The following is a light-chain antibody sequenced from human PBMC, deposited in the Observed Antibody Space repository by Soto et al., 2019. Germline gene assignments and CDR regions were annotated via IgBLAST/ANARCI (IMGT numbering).Light chain of an antibody. CDR2: LGS. V-gene: IGKV2-28*01. Sequence: DIVMTKSPLSLPVTPGEPASISCRSSQSLLHSNGYNYLDWYLQKPGQSPQLLISLGSNRASGVPDRFSGSGSGTDFTLKISRVEAEDVGVYYCMQALQTPPTFGQGTKVEIK. CDR3: MQALQTPPT. CDR1: QSLLHSNGYNY. J-gene: IGKJ1*01.